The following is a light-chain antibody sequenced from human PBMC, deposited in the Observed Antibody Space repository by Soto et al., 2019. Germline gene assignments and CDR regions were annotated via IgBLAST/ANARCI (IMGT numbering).Light chain of an antibody. Sequence: DIQMTQSPSTLSASVGDRVTITCRASRSINNWFAWYQQKPGKAPKFLIYDASNLESGVPSRFSGSASGTEFTLTISSLQPDDFATYYCQQYDNYPLTFGGGTKVDIK. CDR2: DAS. V-gene: IGKV1-5*01. CDR1: RSINNW. CDR3: QQYDNYPLT. J-gene: IGKJ4*01.